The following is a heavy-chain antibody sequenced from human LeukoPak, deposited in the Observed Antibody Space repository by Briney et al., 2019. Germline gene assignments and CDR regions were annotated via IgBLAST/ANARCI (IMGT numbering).Heavy chain of an antibody. CDR2: IYSGGST. CDR1: GFTVSSNY. V-gene: IGHV3-53*01. CDR3: ARDKVRGVIKDAFDI. D-gene: IGHD3-10*01. J-gene: IGHJ3*02. Sequence: GGSLRLSCAASGFTVSSNYMSWVRQAPGKGLEWVSVIYSGGSTYYADSVKGRFTISRDNSKNTLYLQMNSLRAEDTAVYYCARDKVRGVIKDAFDIWGQGTMVTVSS.